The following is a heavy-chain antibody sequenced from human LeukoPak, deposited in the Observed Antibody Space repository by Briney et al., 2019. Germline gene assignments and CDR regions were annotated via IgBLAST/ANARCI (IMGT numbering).Heavy chain of an antibody. CDR1: GYTFTSYG. CDR2: ISAYNGNT. J-gene: IGHJ3*02. Sequence: ASVKVSCKASGYTFTSYGISWVRQAPGQGLEWMGWISAYNGNTNYAQKLQGRVTMTTDTSTSTAYMELRSLRSDDTVVYYCARGVYDSSREDAFDIWGKGTMVTVSS. V-gene: IGHV1-18*01. CDR3: ARGVYDSSREDAFDI. D-gene: IGHD3-22*01.